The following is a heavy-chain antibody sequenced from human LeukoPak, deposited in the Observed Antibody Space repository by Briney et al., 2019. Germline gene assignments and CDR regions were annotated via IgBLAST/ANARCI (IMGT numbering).Heavy chain of an antibody. J-gene: IGHJ3*02. CDR1: GGSISSGGYY. CDR3: ARAPFQTMIVVVENAFDI. CDR2: IYTSGSA. D-gene: IGHD3-22*01. V-gene: IGHV4-61*02. Sequence: PSQTLSLTCTVSGGSISSGGYYWGWLPQPAGKGLEWVGRIYTSGSANYNPSLKRRVTISVDTSKHQFSLKLSSVTAADTAVYYCARAPFQTMIVVVENAFDIWGQGTMVTVSS.